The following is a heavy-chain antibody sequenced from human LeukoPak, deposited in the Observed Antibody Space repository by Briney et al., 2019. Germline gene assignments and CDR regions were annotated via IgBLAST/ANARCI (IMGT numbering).Heavy chain of an antibody. J-gene: IGHJ4*02. CDR3: ARPEYSSSWYAN. V-gene: IGHV4-59*08. CDR1: GGSISSYY. Sequence: SETLSLTCTVSGGSISSYYWSWIRQPPEKGLEWIGYIYYSGSTNYNPSLKSRVTISVDTSKNQFSLKLSSVTAADTAVYYCARPEYSSSWYANWGQGTLVTVSS. D-gene: IGHD6-13*01. CDR2: IYYSGST.